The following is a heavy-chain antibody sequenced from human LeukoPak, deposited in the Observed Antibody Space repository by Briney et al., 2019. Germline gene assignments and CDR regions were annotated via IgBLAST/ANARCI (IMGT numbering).Heavy chain of an antibody. CDR1: GFTFSSYS. J-gene: IGHJ6*03. D-gene: IGHD4-11*01. V-gene: IGHV3-48*01. CDR2: ISSSSSTI. Sequence: GGSLRLSCAASGFTFSSYSMNWVRQAPGKGLEWVSYISSSSSTIYYADSVKGRFTISRDNAKNSLYLQMNSLRAEDTAVYYCASANDYTDYYYYYMDVWGKGTTVTVSS. CDR3: ASANDYTDYYYYYMDV.